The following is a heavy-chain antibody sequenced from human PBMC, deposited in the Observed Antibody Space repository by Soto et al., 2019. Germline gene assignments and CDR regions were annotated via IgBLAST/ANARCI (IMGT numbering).Heavy chain of an antibody. Sequence: QVQLVQSGAEVKKPGASVKVSCKASGYSFTGYFMHWVRQVPGQGLEWMGWTKPKSGVTKYPTKFQGRVTMTRDTSISTAYMELTSLRSDDTAVYYCARAHVRLQLGSSDYWGQGTLVTVSS. CDR3: ARAHVRLQLGSSDY. V-gene: IGHV1-2*02. J-gene: IGHJ4*02. D-gene: IGHD6-25*01. CDR1: GYSFTGYF. CDR2: TKPKSGVT.